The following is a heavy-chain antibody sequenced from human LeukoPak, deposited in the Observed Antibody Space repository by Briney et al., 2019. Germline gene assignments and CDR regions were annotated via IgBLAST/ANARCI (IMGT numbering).Heavy chain of an antibody. CDR2: IHPNGHDT. V-gene: IGHV1-2*02. Sequence: ASVKVSCKASGYTFSDHHILWVRQAPGQGLEWMGWIHPNGHDTKYAQKFQGRMTMTTDTLISTAYMELNRVTSDDTAVYYCSGHYGPGPVWGQGTLITASS. J-gene: IGHJ4*02. CDR1: GYTFSDHH. CDR3: SGHYGPGPV. D-gene: IGHD3-10*01.